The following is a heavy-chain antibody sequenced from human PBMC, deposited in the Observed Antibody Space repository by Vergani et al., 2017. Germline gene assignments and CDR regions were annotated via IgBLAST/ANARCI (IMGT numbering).Heavy chain of an antibody. CDR1: GFTFSDYY. Sequence: VQLVESGGGLVKPGGSLRLSCAASGFTFSDYYMSWIRQAPGKGLVWVSRINSDGSSTSYADSVKGRFTISRDNAKNTLYLQMNSLRAEDTAVYYCARGPYYYDSSGYYSSRYFDYWGQGTLVTVSS. CDR3: ARGPYYYDSSGYYSSRYFDY. D-gene: IGHD3-22*01. CDR2: INSDGSST. V-gene: IGHV3-74*02. J-gene: IGHJ4*02.